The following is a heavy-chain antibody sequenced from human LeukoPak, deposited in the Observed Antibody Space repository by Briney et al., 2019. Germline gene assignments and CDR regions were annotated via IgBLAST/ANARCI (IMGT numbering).Heavy chain of an antibody. V-gene: IGHV3-33*08. CDR3: AREGIVATLDY. Sequence: GGSLRLSCAASGFTFSSNVMHWVRQAPGKGLEWVAVIWYDGVNKYYADSVKGRFTISRDMPKNTLYLQMNSLRAEDTAVYYCAREGIVATLDYWGQGTLVTVSS. CDR1: GFTFSSNV. CDR2: IWYDGVNK. D-gene: IGHD5-12*01. J-gene: IGHJ4*02.